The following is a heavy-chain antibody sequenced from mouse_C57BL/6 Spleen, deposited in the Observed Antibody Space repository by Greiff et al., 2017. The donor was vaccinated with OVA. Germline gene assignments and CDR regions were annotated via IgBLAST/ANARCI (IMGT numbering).Heavy chain of an antibody. CDR3: ARSDSSYEWYFDV. J-gene: IGHJ1*03. D-gene: IGHD1-1*01. Sequence: QVHVKQSGAELVRPGTSVKMSCTASGYTFTNYWIAWAKQRPGHGLEWIGDIYPGGGYTNYTEKFKGKATLTADKSSSTAYMQFSSLTSEDSAIYYCARSDSSYEWYFDVWGKGTTVTVSA. V-gene: IGHV1-63*01. CDR1: GYTFTNYW. CDR2: IYPGGGYT.